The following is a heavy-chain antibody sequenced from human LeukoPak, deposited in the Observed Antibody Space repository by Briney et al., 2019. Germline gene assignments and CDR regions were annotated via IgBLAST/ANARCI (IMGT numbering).Heavy chain of an antibody. CDR1: GGSISSGGYS. D-gene: IGHD3-22*01. Sequence: SETLSLTCAVSGGSISSGGYSWSWIRQPPGKGLEWIGYFYHSGSTYYNPSLKSRVTISVDRSKNQFSLKLSSVTAADTAVYYCAREYYEGYFDLWGRGTLVTVSS. V-gene: IGHV4-30-2*01. J-gene: IGHJ2*01. CDR3: AREYYEGYFDL. CDR2: FYHSGST.